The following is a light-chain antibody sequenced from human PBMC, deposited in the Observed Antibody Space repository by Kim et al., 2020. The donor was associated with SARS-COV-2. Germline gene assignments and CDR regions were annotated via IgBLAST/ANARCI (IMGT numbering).Light chain of an antibody. CDR1: SLRSYY. J-gene: IGLJ3*02. Sequence: SELTQDPAVSVALGQTVRITCQGDSLRSYYASWYQQKPGQAPVLVIYGKNNRPSGIPDRFSGSSSGNTASLTITGAQAEDEADYYCNSRDSSGNHLGVFGGGAKLTVL. CDR3: NSRDSSGNHLGV. CDR2: GKN. V-gene: IGLV3-19*01.